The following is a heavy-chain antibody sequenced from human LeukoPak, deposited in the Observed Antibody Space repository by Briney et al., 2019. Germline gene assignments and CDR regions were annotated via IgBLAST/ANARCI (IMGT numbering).Heavy chain of an antibody. CDR3: ARALGTAGDYFDY. D-gene: IGHD1-26*01. CDR2: ISYDGSNK. V-gene: IGHV3-30-3*01. Sequence: PGGSLRLSCAASGFTFSSYAMHWVRQAPGKGLEWVAVISYDGSNKYYADSVKGRFIISRDNSKNTRYLQMNSLRAEDTAVYYCARALGTAGDYFDYWGQGTLVTVSS. J-gene: IGHJ4*02. CDR1: GFTFSSYA.